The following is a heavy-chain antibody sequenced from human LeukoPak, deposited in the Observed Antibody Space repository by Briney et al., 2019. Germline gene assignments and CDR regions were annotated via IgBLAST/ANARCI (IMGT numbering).Heavy chain of an antibody. Sequence: SETLSLTCAVYGGSFSGYYWSWIRQPPGKGLEWIGYIYYSGSTNYNPSLKSRVTISVDTSKNQFSLKLSSVTAADTAVYYCARDRLPYDAFDIWGQGTMVTVSS. CDR2: IYYSGST. D-gene: IGHD2-15*01. CDR3: ARDRLPYDAFDI. V-gene: IGHV4-59*01. J-gene: IGHJ3*02. CDR1: GGSFSGYY.